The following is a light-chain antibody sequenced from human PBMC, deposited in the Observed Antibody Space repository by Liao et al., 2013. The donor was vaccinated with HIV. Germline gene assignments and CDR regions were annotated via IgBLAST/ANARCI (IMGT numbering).Light chain of an antibody. CDR1: KLGDKY. Sequence: SYELTQPPSVSVSPGQTASITCSGDKLGDKYGCWYQQKPGQSPVLVIYRNKERPSGIPERFSGSNSGNTATLTISRVEAGDEADYYCQVWDSPSDHRVFGGGTKLTVV. J-gene: IGLJ3*02. CDR3: QVWDSPSDHRV. CDR2: RNK. V-gene: IGLV3-1*01.